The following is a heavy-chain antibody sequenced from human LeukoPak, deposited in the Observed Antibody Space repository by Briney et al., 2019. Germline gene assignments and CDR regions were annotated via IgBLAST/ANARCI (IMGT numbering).Heavy chain of an antibody. Sequence: ASVKVSCKSSGGTFSSYAISWVRQAPGQGLEWMGRIIPILGIANYAQKFQGRVTITADKSTSTAYMELSSLRSEDTAVYYCARCVLADSYYYYYYGMDVWGQGTTVTVSS. D-gene: IGHD2-15*01. J-gene: IGHJ6*02. V-gene: IGHV1-69*04. CDR1: GGTFSSYA. CDR2: IIPILGIA. CDR3: ARCVLADSYYYYYYGMDV.